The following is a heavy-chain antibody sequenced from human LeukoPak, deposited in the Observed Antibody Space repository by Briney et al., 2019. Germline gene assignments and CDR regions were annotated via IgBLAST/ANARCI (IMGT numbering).Heavy chain of an antibody. CDR1: DFTFDFYW. V-gene: IGHV3-7*01. J-gene: IGHJ4*02. Sequence: GGSLRLSCVASDFTFDFYWMTWVRQAPGKGLEWLANILPDGSQKYYVDSVKGRFIISRDNPKNSLYLQINNLRAEDTAVYYCGRLAHNAWYAIDFWGQGTLVTVSS. CDR3: GRLAHNAWYAIDF. D-gene: IGHD2-2*01. CDR2: ILPDGSQK.